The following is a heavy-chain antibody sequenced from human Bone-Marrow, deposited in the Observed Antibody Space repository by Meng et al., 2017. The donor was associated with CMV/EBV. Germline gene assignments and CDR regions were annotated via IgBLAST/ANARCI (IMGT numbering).Heavy chain of an antibody. V-gene: IGHV1-24*01. J-gene: IGHJ6*02. CDR2: FDPEDGET. D-gene: IGHD2-2*01. CDR3: ALITGGASSTSWYYYYGMDV. CDR1: GYTLTELS. Sequence: ASVKVSCKVSGYTLTELSMHWVRQAPGKGLEWMGGFDPEDGETIYAQKFQGRVTMTEDTSTDTAYMELSSLRPEDTAVYYCALITGGASSTSWYYYYGMDVWGQGTTVTVSS.